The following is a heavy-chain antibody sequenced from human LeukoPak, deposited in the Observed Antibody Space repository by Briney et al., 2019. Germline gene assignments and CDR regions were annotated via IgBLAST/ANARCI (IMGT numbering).Heavy chain of an antibody. D-gene: IGHD3-9*01. CDR1: GYSFTSDW. Sequence: GESLKISCKGSGYSFTSDWIGWVGQMPGKALEWMGIIYPGDSDTRYSPSFQGQVTISADKSISTAYLQWSSLKASDTAMYYCARQGWTYDILTGYYGDYWGQVALVTVSS. V-gene: IGHV5-51*01. J-gene: IGHJ4*02. CDR2: IYPGDSDT. CDR3: ARQGWTYDILTGYYGDY.